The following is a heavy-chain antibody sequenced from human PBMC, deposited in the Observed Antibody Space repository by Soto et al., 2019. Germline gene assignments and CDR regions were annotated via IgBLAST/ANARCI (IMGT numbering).Heavy chain of an antibody. CDR1: GGTFSSYA. CDR2: IIPIFGTA. Sequence: QVQLVQSGAEVKKPGSSVKVSCTASGGTFSSYAISWVRQAPGQGLEWMGGIIPIFGTANYAQKFQGRVTITADKSTSTAYMELSSLRSEDTAVYYCARDATYYSGTYYYYYGLDVWGQGTTVTVSS. D-gene: IGHD1-26*01. V-gene: IGHV1-69*06. J-gene: IGHJ6*02. CDR3: ARDATYYSGTYYYYYGLDV.